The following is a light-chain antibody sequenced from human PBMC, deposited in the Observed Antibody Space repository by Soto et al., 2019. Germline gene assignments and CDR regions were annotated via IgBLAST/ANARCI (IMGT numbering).Light chain of an antibody. CDR1: QSVSSN. V-gene: IGKV3-15*01. J-gene: IGKJ2*01. CDR3: QQYNKWPYT. Sequence: EIVRTQSPATLSVSPGERATLSCRARQSVSSNLAWYQQKPGQAPRLLIYGASTRATGIPARFSGSGSGTEFTLTISSLQSEDFAVYYCQQYNKWPYTFGQGTKLEIK. CDR2: GAS.